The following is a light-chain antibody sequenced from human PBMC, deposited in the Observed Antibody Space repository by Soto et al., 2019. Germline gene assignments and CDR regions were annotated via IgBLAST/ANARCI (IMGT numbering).Light chain of an antibody. CDR3: QQYNTYPVT. CDR2: HAS. Sequence: DIQMTQSPSTLSASVGDRVTITCRASQSISSWLAWYQQKPGKAPRLLIYHASSLESGVPSRFSGSGSGTEFTLTISSLQPDDFATYYCQQYNTYPVTFGQGTKVEIK. J-gene: IGKJ1*01. V-gene: IGKV1-5*01. CDR1: QSISSW.